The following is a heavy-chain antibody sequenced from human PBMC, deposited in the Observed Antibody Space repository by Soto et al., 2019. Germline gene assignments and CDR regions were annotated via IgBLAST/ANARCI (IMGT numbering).Heavy chain of an antibody. D-gene: IGHD3-10*01. J-gene: IGHJ5*02. Sequence: EVQLLESGGGLVQPGGSLRLSCAASGFTFSSYAMSWVRQAPGKGLEWGSAISGSGGSTYYADSVKGRFTISRDNSKNTLSLQMNSLRAEDTAVYYCAKDTDSFDLTMDPWGQGTLVTVSS. CDR1: GFTFSSYA. CDR3: AKDTDSFDLTMDP. V-gene: IGHV3-23*01. CDR2: ISGSGGST.